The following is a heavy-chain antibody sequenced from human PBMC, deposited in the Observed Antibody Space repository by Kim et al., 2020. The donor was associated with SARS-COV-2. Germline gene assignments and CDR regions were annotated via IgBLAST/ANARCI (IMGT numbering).Heavy chain of an antibody. Sequence: GGSLRLSCAASGFSFNYYWMSWVRQAPGKGPEWLCNLKPEGSETYYVDSVKGRFTVSRDNARNILYLTMNSLTAGDTAVYSCARPQFGSGKYNNPFEHWGQGTLVTVSS. V-gene: IGHV3-7*03. CDR3: ARPQFGSGKYNNPFEH. J-gene: IGHJ4*02. D-gene: IGHD3-10*01. CDR1: GFSFNYYW. CDR2: LKPEGSET.